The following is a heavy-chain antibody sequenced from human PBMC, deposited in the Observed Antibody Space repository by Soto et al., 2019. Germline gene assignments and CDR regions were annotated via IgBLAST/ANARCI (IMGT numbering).Heavy chain of an antibody. Sequence: PGGSLRLSCSASGFTFSIYAMHWVRQAPGKGLEYVSSISTNGGSTHYADSVKGRFTISRDNSKNTQYLQMSSLRAGGTAVYYCVKGEYYYDSSGYYPFDYWGQGTLVTVSS. J-gene: IGHJ4*02. CDR1: GFTFSIYA. CDR2: ISTNGGST. CDR3: VKGEYYYDSSGYYPFDY. D-gene: IGHD3-22*01. V-gene: IGHV3-64D*06.